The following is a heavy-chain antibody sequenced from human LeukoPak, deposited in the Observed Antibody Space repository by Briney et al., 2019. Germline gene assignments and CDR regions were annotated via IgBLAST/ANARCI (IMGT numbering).Heavy chain of an antibody. Sequence: GSLRLSCAASGFTFSDYYMSWIRQAPGKGLEWVAVLSDDGSNKFYADSMKGRFTISRDNSKNTLYLQMNSLRAEDTAFYYCAKDPHSSSWYYFDSWGQGTLVTVSS. V-gene: IGHV3-30*18. CDR3: AKDPHSSSWYYFDS. CDR2: LSDDGSNK. D-gene: IGHD6-13*01. J-gene: IGHJ4*02. CDR1: GFTFSDYY.